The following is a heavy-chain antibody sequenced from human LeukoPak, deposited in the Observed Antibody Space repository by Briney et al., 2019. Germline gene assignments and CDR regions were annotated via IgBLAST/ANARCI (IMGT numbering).Heavy chain of an antibody. CDR3: ARLGRSSGVHY. V-gene: IGHV3-21*01. CDR2: ISSSSSYI. CDR1: RFTFSSYS. Sequence: GGSLRLSCAASRFTFSSYSMNWVRQAPGKWLVWVSSISSSSSYIYYAASVKGRFTISRDNAKNSLYLQMNSLRAEDTAVYYCARLGRSSGVHYWGQGTLVTVSS. D-gene: IGHD6-6*01. J-gene: IGHJ4*02.